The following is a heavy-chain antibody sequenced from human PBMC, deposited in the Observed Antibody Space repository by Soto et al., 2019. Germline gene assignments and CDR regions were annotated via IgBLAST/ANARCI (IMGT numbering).Heavy chain of an antibody. J-gene: IGHJ4*02. CDR3: ARGASSRGRTFDY. CDR2: MFYSGTT. CDR1: GGSITSGGYY. Sequence: QVQLQESGPGLVKPSQTLSLTCTVSGGSITSGGYYWSWIRQHPGKGLEWIGHMFYSGTTHYNPSLKSRISIAVGSSQNLLTLELSSVTAADAAVYFCARGASSRGRTFDYWGQGTLVTVSS. D-gene: IGHD3-16*01. V-gene: IGHV4-31*03.